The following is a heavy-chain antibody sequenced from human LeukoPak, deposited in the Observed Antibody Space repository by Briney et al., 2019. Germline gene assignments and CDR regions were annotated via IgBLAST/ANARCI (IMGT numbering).Heavy chain of an antibody. J-gene: IGHJ6*03. Sequence: SETLSLTCTVSGYSISSGYYWGWIWQPPGKGLEWIGSIYHSGSTYYNPSLKSRVTISVDTSKNQFSLKLSSVTAADTAVYYCARGPGLLWFGESSYYYMDVWGKGTTVTISS. CDR3: ARGPGLLWFGESSYYYMDV. CDR2: IYHSGST. V-gene: IGHV4-38-2*02. CDR1: GYSISSGYY. D-gene: IGHD3-10*01.